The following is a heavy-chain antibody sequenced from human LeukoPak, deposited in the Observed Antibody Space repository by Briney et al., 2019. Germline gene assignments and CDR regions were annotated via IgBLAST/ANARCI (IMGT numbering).Heavy chain of an antibody. D-gene: IGHD5-18*01. J-gene: IGHJ4*02. CDR3: ARVFRGYNYNGVDY. CDR2: TRNKVNNYTT. CDR1: GCTFSDHY. Sequence: GGSLRLSCAASGCTFSDHYMDWVRQAPGKGLEWVGRTRNKVNNYTTEYAASVKGRFTISRDDSKSSLYLQMNSLKTEDTAVYYCARVFRGYNYNGVDYWGQGTLVTVSS. V-gene: IGHV3-72*01.